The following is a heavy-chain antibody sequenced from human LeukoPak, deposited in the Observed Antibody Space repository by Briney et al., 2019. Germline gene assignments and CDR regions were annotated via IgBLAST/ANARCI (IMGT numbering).Heavy chain of an antibody. Sequence: GGSLRLSCAASGFTFSSHGMHWVRQAPGKGLEWVAFIRYDGSNKYYVDSVKGRFTISRDSSKNTLYLQMNSLRVEDTAVYYSAREATRYGVTARVPDFDYWGQGTLVTVSS. CDR2: IRYDGSNK. CDR3: AREATRYGVTARVPDFDY. D-gene: IGHD6-6*01. J-gene: IGHJ4*02. V-gene: IGHV3-30*02. CDR1: GFTFSSHG.